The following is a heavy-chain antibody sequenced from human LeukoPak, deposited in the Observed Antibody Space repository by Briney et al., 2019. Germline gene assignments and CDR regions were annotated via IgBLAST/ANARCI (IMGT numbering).Heavy chain of an antibody. V-gene: IGHV1-18*01. D-gene: IGHD2-15*01. J-gene: IGHJ3*02. Sequence: GASVKVSCKASGCTFSNYGICWVRQAPGQGLEWVGYISPYNGNTDLAQKFQDRLIMTTDKSTSTDYMDRRSLRSDDSALYYCARELWCSVGSCYLNAFDIWGQGTMVTVSS. CDR2: ISPYNGNT. CDR3: ARELWCSVGSCYLNAFDI. CDR1: GCTFSNYG.